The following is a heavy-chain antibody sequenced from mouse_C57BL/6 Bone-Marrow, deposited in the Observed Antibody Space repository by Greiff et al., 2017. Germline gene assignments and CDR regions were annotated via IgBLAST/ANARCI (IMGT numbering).Heavy chain of an antibody. D-gene: IGHD4-1*01. V-gene: IGHV1-55*01. J-gene: IGHJ2*01. Sequence: QVQLQQPGAELVKPGASVKMSCKASGYTFTSYWITWVKQRPGQGLEWIGDIYPTSGRTNYNEKFKSKAILTVYTSYNSAYMHLSGLTSEDSEVFYGARSAPLGRRFGYWGQGTTMTDTS. CDR3: ARSAPLGRRFGY. CDR1: GYTFTSYW. CDR2: IYPTSGRT.